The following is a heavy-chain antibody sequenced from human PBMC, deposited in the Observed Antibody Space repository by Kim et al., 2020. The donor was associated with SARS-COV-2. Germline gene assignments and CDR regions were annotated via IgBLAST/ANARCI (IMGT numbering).Heavy chain of an antibody. CDR1: GGTFSSYA. J-gene: IGHJ6*02. Sequence: SVKVSCKASGGTFSSYAISWVRQAPGQGLEWMGGIIPIFGTGKYRQKFQGRVTSTADESTSTAYMELSSLRSEDTAVYYSARSIGYDSYYYYGMDVWGQRTTGTDSS. V-gene: IGHV1-69*13. CDR2: IIPIFGTG. CDR3: ARSIGYDSYYYYGMDV. D-gene: IGHD5-12*01.